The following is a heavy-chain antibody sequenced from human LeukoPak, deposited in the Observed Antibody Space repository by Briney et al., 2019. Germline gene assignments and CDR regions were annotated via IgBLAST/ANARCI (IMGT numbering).Heavy chain of an antibody. Sequence: ASVKVSCKASGGTFSSYAISWVRQAPGQGLEWMGWINPNSGGTNYAQKFQGRVTMTRDTSISTAYMELSRLRSDDTAVYYCAREDWYYYGSGVADYWGQGTLVTVSS. CDR2: INPNSGGT. V-gene: IGHV1-2*02. D-gene: IGHD3-10*01. CDR3: AREDWYYYGSGVADY. J-gene: IGHJ4*02. CDR1: GGTFSSYA.